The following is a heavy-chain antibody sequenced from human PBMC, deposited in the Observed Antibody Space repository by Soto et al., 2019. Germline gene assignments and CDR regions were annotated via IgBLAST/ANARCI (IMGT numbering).Heavy chain of an antibody. CDR2: IYYSGNA. CDR3: ARGRLTGYYTSYYYGMDV. CDR1: GGSISSSSYY. D-gene: IGHD3-9*01. Sequence: SETLSLTCTVSGGSISSSSYYWGWIRQPPGKGLEWIGRIYYSGNAYYNPSLKSRATIFVDTSKNQFSLKLSSVTAADTAVYYCARGRLTGYYTSYYYGMDVWGQGTTVTVSS. V-gene: IGHV4-39*01. J-gene: IGHJ6*02.